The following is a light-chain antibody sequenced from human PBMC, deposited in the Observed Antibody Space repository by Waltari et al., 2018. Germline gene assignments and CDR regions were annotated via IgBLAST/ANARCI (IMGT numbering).Light chain of an antibody. J-gene: IGKJ4*01. CDR1: QTVSSIA. CDR3: QQYDGTTLT. V-gene: IGKV3-20*01. Sequence: EIVLKQSPGTLSLSPGERATLSCRASQTVSSIALTWYQQKPGQPPRLLIYGTSNRATGIPDRFSGTGSGTDFTLTISRLEPEDFAVYYCQQYDGTTLTFGGGTKVEI. CDR2: GTS.